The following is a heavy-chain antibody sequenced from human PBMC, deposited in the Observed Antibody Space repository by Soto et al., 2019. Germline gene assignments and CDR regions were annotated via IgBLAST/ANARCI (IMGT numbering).Heavy chain of an antibody. CDR1: GYTFTGYG. V-gene: IGHV1-18*04. D-gene: IGHD3-10*01. CDR2: ISAYNGNT. CDR3: ARDTSYYGSGSKFDP. J-gene: IGHJ5*02. Sequence: QVQLVQSGAEVKKPGASVKVSCKASGYTFTGYGISWVRQAPGQGLEWMGWISAYNGNTNYAQKLQGRVTMTTDTSTSTAYMELRSLRSDDTAVYYCARDTSYYGSGSKFDPWGQGTLVTVSS.